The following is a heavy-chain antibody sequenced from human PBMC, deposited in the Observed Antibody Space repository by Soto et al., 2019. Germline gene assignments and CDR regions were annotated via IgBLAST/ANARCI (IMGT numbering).Heavy chain of an antibody. D-gene: IGHD2-21*02. CDR1: GGTFSSYT. J-gene: IGHJ3*02. Sequence: QVQLVQSGAEVKKPGSSVKVSCKASGGTFSSYTISWVRQAPGQGLEWMGRIIPILGIANYAQKFQGGVTITADKSTSTAYRELSSLRSEDTAVYYCARDKHIVLVTAMGAFDIWGQGTMVTVSS. CDR3: ARDKHIVLVTAMGAFDI. V-gene: IGHV1-69*02. CDR2: IIPILGIA.